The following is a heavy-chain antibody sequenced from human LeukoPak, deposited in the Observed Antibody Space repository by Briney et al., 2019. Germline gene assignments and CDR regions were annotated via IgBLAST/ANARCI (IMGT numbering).Heavy chain of an antibody. CDR2: ISYDGSDK. V-gene: IGHV3-30*18. D-gene: IGHD4-11*01. J-gene: IGHJ3*02. Sequence: GGSLRLSCAASGFTFSRHGVHWVRQAPGKGLEWVAVISYDGSDKHYADSVKGRFTISRDNSKNTLYLQMNSLRAEDTAVYYCAKTKYSNYVTDAFDIWGQGTMVTVSS. CDR3: AKTKYSNYVTDAFDI. CDR1: GFTFSRHG.